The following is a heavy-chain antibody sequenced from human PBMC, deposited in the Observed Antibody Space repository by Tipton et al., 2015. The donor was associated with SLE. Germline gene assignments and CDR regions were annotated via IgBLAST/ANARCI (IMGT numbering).Heavy chain of an antibody. CDR3: ARHHLVQGVIFEAN. J-gene: IGHJ4*02. Sequence: TLSLTCTVSGGSISGQYWSWIRQPPGKGLEWIGYIFYSGTTNYNPSLQSRVTLSVDTSKNQFSLNMTSVTAADTAVFYCARHHLVQGVIFEANWGQGTRVTVSS. CDR1: GGSISGQY. V-gene: IGHV4-59*11. CDR2: IFYSGTT. D-gene: IGHD3-10*01.